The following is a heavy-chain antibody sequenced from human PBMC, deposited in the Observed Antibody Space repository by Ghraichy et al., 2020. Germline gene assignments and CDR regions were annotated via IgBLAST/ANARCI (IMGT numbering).Heavy chain of an antibody. V-gene: IGHV3-23*01. D-gene: IGHD3-3*01. J-gene: IGHJ6*02. CDR3: AKVVGGRITIVGGARGTYYGMDV. CDR2: IRGSGDDT. Sequence: GGSLRLSCVASGFTFNDYAMSWVRQAPGKGLEWVSAIRGSGDDTYYADSVKGRFTISRDNSQNTLFLQMNSLRAEDTAIYYCAKVVGGRITIVGGARGTYYGMDVWGQGTPVTVSS. CDR1: GFTFNDYA.